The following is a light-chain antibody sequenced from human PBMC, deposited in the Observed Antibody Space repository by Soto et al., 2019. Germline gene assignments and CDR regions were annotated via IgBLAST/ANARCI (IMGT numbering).Light chain of an antibody. J-gene: IGKJ2*01. V-gene: IGKV3-15*01. CDR3: QQYNNWPPYT. CDR2: GAS. CDR1: QSVSSN. Sequence: EIVMTQSPGTLSVSPGERATLSCRASQSVSSNLAWYQQKPGQAPRLLIHGASTRAAGIPARFSGSGSRTEFTLTISSLQSEDFAVYYCQQYNNWPPYTFGQGTKVDIK.